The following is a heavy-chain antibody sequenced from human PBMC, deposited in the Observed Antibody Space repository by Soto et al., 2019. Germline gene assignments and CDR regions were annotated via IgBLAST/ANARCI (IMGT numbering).Heavy chain of an antibody. V-gene: IGHV1-3*01. Sequence: QVQLVQSGAEVKKPGASVKVSCKASGYTFTSYAMHWVRQAPGQRLEWMGWINAGNGNTKYSQKFQGRVTITRDTSASPAYMELSSLRSEDTAVYYCARGVAAAGTKVYYYYGMDVWGQGTTVTVSS. J-gene: IGHJ6*02. CDR2: INAGNGNT. D-gene: IGHD6-13*01. CDR1: GYTFTSYA. CDR3: ARGVAAAGTKVYYYYGMDV.